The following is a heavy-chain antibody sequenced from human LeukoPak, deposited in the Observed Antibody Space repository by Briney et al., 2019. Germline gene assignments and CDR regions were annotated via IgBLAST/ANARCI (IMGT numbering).Heavy chain of an antibody. CDR1: GDTVSTDTAA. J-gene: IGHJ4*02. V-gene: IGHV6-1*01. CDR2: TYDRSKWYN. D-gene: IGHD6-6*01. Sequence: SQTLSLTCAISGDTVSTDTAAWNWIRQSPSRGLEWLVRTYDRSKWYNDYAVSVKSRITINPDTSKNQFSLQRNSVTREDTAVYYCARDRLWAFDSWGEGALVTLSS. CDR3: ARDRLWAFDS.